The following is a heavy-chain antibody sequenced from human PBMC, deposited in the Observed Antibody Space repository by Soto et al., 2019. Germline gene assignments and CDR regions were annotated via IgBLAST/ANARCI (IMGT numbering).Heavy chain of an antibody. CDR1: DGSVSSGDYY. D-gene: IGHD5-18*01. CDR3: ARIPVDTAMIYWLDP. CDR2: IYYLGNT. Sequence: QVQLQESGPGLVKPSETLSLTCTVSDGSVSSGDYYWSWIRQPPGKGLEWIGNIYYLGNTNYNPSLKSRVTVSLDTSKNLFSLRLTSVTAADTAVYYCARIPVDTAMIYWLDPWGHGTLVTVSS. V-gene: IGHV4-61*08. J-gene: IGHJ5*02.